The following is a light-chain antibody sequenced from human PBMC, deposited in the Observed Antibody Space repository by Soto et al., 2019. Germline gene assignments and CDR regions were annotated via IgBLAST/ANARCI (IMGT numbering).Light chain of an antibody. CDR3: QQGYSSRWT. CDR1: QNIRSY. CDR2: ATS. Sequence: DIQMTQSPSSLSASVGDRVTITCRASQNIRSYLNWYQQKPGKAPQVLIYATSSLQTGVPSRFSASGSGTAFSLVISDLQPEDSATYYCQQGYSSRWTSGRGTKVEI. J-gene: IGKJ1*01. V-gene: IGKV1-39*01.